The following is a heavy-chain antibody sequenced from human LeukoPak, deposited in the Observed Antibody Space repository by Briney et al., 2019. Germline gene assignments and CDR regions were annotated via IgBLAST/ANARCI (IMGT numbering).Heavy chain of an antibody. D-gene: IGHD6-19*01. CDR2: ISYDGSNK. V-gene: IGHV3-30-3*01. Sequence: PGRSLRLSCAASGFTFSSYAMHWVRQAPGKGLEWVAVISYDGSNKYYADSVKGRFTISRDNSKNTLYLQMNSLRAEDTAVYYCARDRVREEQWLVLNYWGQGTLVTDSS. CDR1: GFTFSSYA. CDR3: ARDRVREEQWLVLNY. J-gene: IGHJ4*02.